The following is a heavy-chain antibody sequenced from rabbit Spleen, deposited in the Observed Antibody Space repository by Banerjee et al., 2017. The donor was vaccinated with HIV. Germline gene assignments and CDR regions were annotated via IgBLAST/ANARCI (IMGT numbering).Heavy chain of an antibody. V-gene: IGHV1S45*01. CDR3: ASRYGGGGYDAFDP. Sequence: QEQLVETGGGGDQPEGSLKLNCTASGFIFSRDWMSWVRQAPGKGLVWVGCIYTGSSGRPFYANCAKGRFTISKTSSTTVTLQMTSLTPADTATYFCASRYGGGGYDAFDPWGQGTLVTV. CDR2: IYTGSSGRP. D-gene: IGHD8-1*01. J-gene: IGHJ2*01. CDR1: GFIFSRDW.